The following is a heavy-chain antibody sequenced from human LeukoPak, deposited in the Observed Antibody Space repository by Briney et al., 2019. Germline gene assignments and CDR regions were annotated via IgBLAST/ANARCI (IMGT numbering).Heavy chain of an antibody. Sequence: PGGSLRLSCTAAGFTFGDYAMSWVRQAPGKGLEGVGFIRSKAYGCTTEYAASVKDRFTISRDDSKSIAYLQMNSLKTEDTAVYYCTSLLRYYFDYWGQGTLVTVSS. CDR3: TSLLRYYFDY. J-gene: IGHJ4*02. V-gene: IGHV3-49*04. CDR2: IRSKAYGCTT. CDR1: GFTFGDYA. D-gene: IGHD2/OR15-2a*01.